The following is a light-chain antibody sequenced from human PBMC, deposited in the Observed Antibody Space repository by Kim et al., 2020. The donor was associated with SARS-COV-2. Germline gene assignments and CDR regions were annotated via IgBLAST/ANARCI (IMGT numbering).Light chain of an antibody. V-gene: IGKV1-39*01. CDR1: QSISNY. Sequence: SAVDRVTITCRASQSISNYLNWYQQKSGKAPTLLIYAASNLQSGVPSRFSGSGSGTDFALTISNLQPEDFAIYYCQQSFTTLAWTFGQGTKVDIK. CDR2: AAS. CDR3: QQSFTTLAWT. J-gene: IGKJ1*01.